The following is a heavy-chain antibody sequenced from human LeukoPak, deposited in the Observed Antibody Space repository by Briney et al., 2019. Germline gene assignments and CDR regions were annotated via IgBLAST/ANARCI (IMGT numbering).Heavy chain of an antibody. J-gene: IGHJ4*02. Sequence: GGSLRLSCAASGFTFSDYDMSWIRQAPGKGLEWVSYISSSSSYTNYADSLKGRFTISRDNAKNSLYLQMNSLRAADTAVSYCASSLRSSGWLNYFDHLGQGTLVTVSS. CDR3: ASSLRSSGWLNYFDH. CDR2: ISSSSSYT. CDR1: GFTFSDYD. D-gene: IGHD6-19*01. V-gene: IGHV3-11*06.